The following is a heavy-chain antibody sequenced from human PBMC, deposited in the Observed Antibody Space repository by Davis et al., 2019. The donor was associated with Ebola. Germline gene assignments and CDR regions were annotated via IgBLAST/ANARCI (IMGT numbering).Heavy chain of an antibody. CDR2: IYPGDSDT. J-gene: IGHJ2*01. Sequence: TVSCKGSGYSFTSYWIGWGRQMPGKGLEWMGIIYPGDSDTRYSPSFQGQVTISADKSISTAYLQWSSLKASDTAMYYCARPPLYDSSASYWYFDLWGRGTLVTVSS. CDR1: GYSFTSYW. D-gene: IGHD3-22*01. CDR3: ARPPLYDSSASYWYFDL. V-gene: IGHV5-51*01.